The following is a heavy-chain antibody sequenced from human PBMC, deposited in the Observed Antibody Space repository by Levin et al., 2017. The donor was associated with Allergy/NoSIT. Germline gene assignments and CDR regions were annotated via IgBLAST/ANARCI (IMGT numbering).Heavy chain of an antibody. CDR1: GGSFSSYY. D-gene: IGHD3-10*01. J-gene: IGHJ4*02. CDR3: ARDRSRTYYNYFDY. CDR2: IYHSGST. Sequence: SQTLSLTCTVSGGSFSSYYWSWIRQPPGKGLEWIGYIYHSGSTQYNPSLKSRVTISVDTSKNQFSLRLTSVTAADTAVYYCARDRSRTYYNYFDYWGQGTPVTVSS. V-gene: IGHV4-59*01.